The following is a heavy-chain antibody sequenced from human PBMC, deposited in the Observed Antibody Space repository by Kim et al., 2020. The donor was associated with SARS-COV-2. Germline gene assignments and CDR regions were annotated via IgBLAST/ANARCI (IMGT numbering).Heavy chain of an antibody. J-gene: IGHJ4*01. D-gene: IGHD1-20*01. Sequence: GGSLRLSCAASGFIFSSTSMSWVRQTPGKGLEWVALIRPGGVPTHSDSLQGRFVVSRDNSKNSLHLQMNSLTAADTARYFCAAEYNAFGPPHYSFWGQGILVTVSS. CDR1: GFIFSSTS. V-gene: IGHV3-23*01. CDR2: IRPGGVPT. CDR3: AAEYNAFGPPHYSF.